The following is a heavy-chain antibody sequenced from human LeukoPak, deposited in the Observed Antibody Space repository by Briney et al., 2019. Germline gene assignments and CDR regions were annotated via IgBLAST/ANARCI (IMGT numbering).Heavy chain of an antibody. CDR3: ARDASYCGGDCYVY. D-gene: IGHD2-21*02. J-gene: IGHJ4*02. CDR1: GYTFTGYY. Sequence: SVKVSCKASGYTFTGYYMHWVRQAPGQGLEWMGGIIPIFGTANYAQKFQGRVTITADKSTSTAYMELSSLRSEDTAVYYCARDASYCGGDCYVYWGQGTLVTVSS. V-gene: IGHV1-69*06. CDR2: IIPIFGTA.